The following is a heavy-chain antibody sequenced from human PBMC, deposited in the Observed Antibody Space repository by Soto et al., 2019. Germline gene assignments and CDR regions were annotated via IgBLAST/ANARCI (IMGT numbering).Heavy chain of an antibody. Sequence: PSETLSLTCTVSGGSISSGGYYWSWIRQHPGKGLEWIGYIYYSGSTHYNPSLKRRVTISVDTSKNQFSLKLSSVTAADTAVSYCARGYCSSTSCFDPWGQGTLVTVSS. D-gene: IGHD2-2*01. CDR3: ARGYCSSTSCFDP. V-gene: IGHV4-31*03. CDR2: IYYSGST. J-gene: IGHJ5*02. CDR1: GGSISSGGYY.